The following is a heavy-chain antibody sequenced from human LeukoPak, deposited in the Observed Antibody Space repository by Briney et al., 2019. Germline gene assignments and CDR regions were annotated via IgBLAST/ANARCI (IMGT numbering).Heavy chain of an antibody. CDR3: ARIASNSGALDI. CDR2: INTDGSRI. CDR1: GFTFNSYW. Sequence: GGSLRLSCAASGFTFNSYWMHWVRQAPGKGLVWVSRINTDGSRIDYADSVKGRFTISRDNAKNTLYLQMNSLRAEDTAVYYCARIASNSGALDIWGQGTMVTVSS. J-gene: IGHJ3*02. V-gene: IGHV3-74*01. D-gene: IGHD1-7*01.